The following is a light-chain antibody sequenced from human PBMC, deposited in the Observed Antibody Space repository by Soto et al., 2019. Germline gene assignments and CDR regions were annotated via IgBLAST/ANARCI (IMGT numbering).Light chain of an antibody. CDR3: MQALQTRWT. CDR1: ESLLHTNGNNY. CDR2: FDS. V-gene: IGKV2-28*01. Sequence: DIVMTQSPLSLRVTPGEPASISCRSSESLLHTNGNNYLDWYLQKPGQSPQLLIYFDSTRASGVPDRFSGSGSDTDCTLTISRVEAEDVGVYYCMQALQTRWTFGQGTKVEIK. J-gene: IGKJ1*01.